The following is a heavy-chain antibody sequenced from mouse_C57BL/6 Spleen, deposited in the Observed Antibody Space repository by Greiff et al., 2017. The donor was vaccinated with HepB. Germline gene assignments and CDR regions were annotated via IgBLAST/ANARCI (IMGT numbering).Heavy chain of an antibody. Sequence: QVQLKQPGAELVKPGASVKLSCKASGYTFTSYWMHWVKQRPGRGLEWIGRIDPNSGGTKYNEKFKSKATLTVDKPSSTAYMQLSSLTSEDSAVYYCARSRGYSNYVAFFDYWGQGTTLTVSS. CDR3: ARSRGYSNYVAFFDY. D-gene: IGHD2-5*01. J-gene: IGHJ2*01. CDR1: GYTFTSYW. V-gene: IGHV1-72*01. CDR2: IDPNSGGT.